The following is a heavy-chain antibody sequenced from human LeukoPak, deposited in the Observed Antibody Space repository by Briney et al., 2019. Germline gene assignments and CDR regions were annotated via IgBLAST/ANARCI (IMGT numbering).Heavy chain of an antibody. J-gene: IGHJ4*02. CDR3: ARDMSGSYEYYFDY. CDR1: GGTFSSYA. Sequence: GASVKVSCKASGGTFSSYAISWVRQAPGQGLKWMGRIIPILGIANYAQKFQGRVTITADKSTSTAYMELSSLRSEDTAVYYCARDMSGSYEYYFDYWGQGTLVTVSS. CDR2: IIPILGIA. D-gene: IGHD1-26*01. V-gene: IGHV1-69*04.